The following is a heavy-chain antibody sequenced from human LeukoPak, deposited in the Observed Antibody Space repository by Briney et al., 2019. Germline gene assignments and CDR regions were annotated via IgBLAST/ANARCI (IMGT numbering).Heavy chain of an antibody. CDR1: GYTLKKYA. CDR3: TRDPSNTSGWYIYFDY. Sequence: ASVVVSCKSCGYTLKKYAISWVRQAPGQGLEWMGWISTYNGDTKYAQNFQGRVTMTTDTSTSTAYMELRSLRSDDAAVYYCTRDPSNTSGWYIYFDYWGQGTPVTVSP. V-gene: IGHV1-18*01. CDR2: ISTYNGDT. D-gene: IGHD6-19*01. J-gene: IGHJ4*02.